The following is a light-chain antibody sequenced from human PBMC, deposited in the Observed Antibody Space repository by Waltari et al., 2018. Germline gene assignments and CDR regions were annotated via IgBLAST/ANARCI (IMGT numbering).Light chain of an antibody. CDR1: QSVSSD. CDR3: QQYHNWPLGT. Sequence: EIVRTQSPATLSVSPGERATLSCRASQSVSSDLAWYQQKPGQAPRLLISGASTRATGIPARFSGSGSETEFTLTISNIQSEDFAVYYCQQYHNWPLGTFGQGTKVEIK. V-gene: IGKV3-15*01. CDR2: GAS. J-gene: IGKJ1*01.